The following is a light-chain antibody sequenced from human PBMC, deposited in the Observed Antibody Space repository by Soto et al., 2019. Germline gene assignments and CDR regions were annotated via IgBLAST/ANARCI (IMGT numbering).Light chain of an antibody. CDR2: GAS. V-gene: IGKV3-20*01. J-gene: IGKJ2*01. Sequence: EIVLTQSPGTLSLSPGERATLSCRASQSVSSNYLAWYQQKPGQAPRLLIYGASNRATGIPDRFSGSGSGTGFTLTISSLEHEDFAVYFCQQYGSSPPFTFGQGTKVEIK. CDR3: QQYGSSPPFT. CDR1: QSVSSNY.